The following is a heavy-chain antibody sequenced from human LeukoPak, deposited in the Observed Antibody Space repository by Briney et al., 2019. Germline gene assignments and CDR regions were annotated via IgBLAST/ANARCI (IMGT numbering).Heavy chain of an antibody. J-gene: IGHJ6*02. D-gene: IGHD2-15*01. CDR3: ARHLGYCSSGTCYSFYYYGMDV. V-gene: IGHV4-59*08. CDR2: IYYSGST. Sequence: SETLSLTCTVSGGSISTYYWSWIRQSPGKGLEWIGYIYYSGSTNYNPSLKSRVTISVDTSKNQFSLKLSSVTAADTAVYYCARHLGYCSSGTCYSFYYYGMDVWGQGTTVTVSS. CDR1: GGSISTYY.